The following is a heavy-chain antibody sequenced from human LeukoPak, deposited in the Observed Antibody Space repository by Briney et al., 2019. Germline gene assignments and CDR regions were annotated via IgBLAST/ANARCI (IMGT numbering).Heavy chain of an antibody. CDR1: GFSFTNAW. CDR3: TTDLGITMIRGVIVN. V-gene: IGHV3-15*01. D-gene: IGHD3-10*01. J-gene: IGHJ4*02. Sequence: GGSLRLSCADSGFSFTNAWMSWVRQAPGKGLEWVGRIKSKGDGETTDYAAPVKGRFIMSRDDSTATLYLQMNSLKTGDTAVYYCTTDLGITMIRGVIVNWGQGTLVTVSS. CDR2: IKSKGDGETT.